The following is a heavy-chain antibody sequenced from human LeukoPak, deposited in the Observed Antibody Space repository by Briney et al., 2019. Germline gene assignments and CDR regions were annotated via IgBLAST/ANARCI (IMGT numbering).Heavy chain of an antibody. CDR3: AKWDENFYYIDV. D-gene: IGHD1-26*01. Sequence: PGGSLRLSCAASRFTFNRYAVSWVRQAPRRGLEWVSSISGSGGGTFYASSVRGRFTISRDNSKDTVFLQMNGLRAEDTAMYYCAKWDENFYYIDVGGQGTTVTVSS. J-gene: IGHJ6*03. V-gene: IGHV3-23*01. CDR2: ISGSGGGT. CDR1: RFTFNRYA.